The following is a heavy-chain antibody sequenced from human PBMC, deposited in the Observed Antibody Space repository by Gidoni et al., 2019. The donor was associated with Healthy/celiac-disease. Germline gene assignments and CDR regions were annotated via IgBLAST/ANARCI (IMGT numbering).Heavy chain of an antibody. D-gene: IGHD5-18*01. J-gene: IGHJ4*02. Sequence: QVPLVQSGAEVKKPGSSVKVSCKASGGTFSSYTISWVRQAPGQGREWMGRIIPILGIANYAQKFQGRVTITADKSTSTAYMELSSLRSEDTAVYYCARDLEMATANGGQGTLVTVSS. CDR3: ARDLEMATAN. CDR2: IIPILGIA. V-gene: IGHV1-69*02. CDR1: GGTFSSYT.